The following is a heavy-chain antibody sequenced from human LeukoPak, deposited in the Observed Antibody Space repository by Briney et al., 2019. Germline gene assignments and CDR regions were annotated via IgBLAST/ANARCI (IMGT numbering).Heavy chain of an antibody. CDR3: AKDRGWYDY. J-gene: IGHJ4*02. Sequence: PGGSLRLSCAASGFTVSGNHMSWVRQAPGKGLEWVSLISGDGGSTYYVDSVQGRFTISRDNSKNYLYLQMNSLRTEDTALYHCAKDRGWYDYWGQGTLVTVSS. V-gene: IGHV3-43*02. CDR2: ISGDGGST. CDR1: GFTVSGNH. D-gene: IGHD2-15*01.